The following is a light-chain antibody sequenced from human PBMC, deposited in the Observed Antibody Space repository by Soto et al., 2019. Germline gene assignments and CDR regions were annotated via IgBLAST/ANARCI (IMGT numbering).Light chain of an antibody. V-gene: IGKV3-20*01. CDR2: DTS. Sequence: VTLSCRASQRLTSNLAWYQQRPGQAPSLLIYDTSTRATGVPDRFSGSGSGTDFALTISRVEPEDFAIYFCQQYGSSPGTFGQGTKVDIK. J-gene: IGKJ1*01. CDR1: QRLTSN. CDR3: QQYGSSPGT.